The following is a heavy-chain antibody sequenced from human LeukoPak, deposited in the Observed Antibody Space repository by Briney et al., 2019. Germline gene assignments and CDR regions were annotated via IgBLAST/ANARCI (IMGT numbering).Heavy chain of an antibody. CDR1: GFTVSSNY. CDR3: ARGRDCSSTSCYGDFDY. CDR2: IYSGGST. J-gene: IGHJ4*02. D-gene: IGHD2-2*01. Sequence: GGSLRLSCAASGFTVSSNYMSWVRQAPGKGLEWVSVIYSGGSTYYADSVKGRFTISRDNSKNTLYLQMNSLRTEDTAVYYCARGRDCSSTSCYGDFDYWGQGTLVTVSP. V-gene: IGHV3-66*02.